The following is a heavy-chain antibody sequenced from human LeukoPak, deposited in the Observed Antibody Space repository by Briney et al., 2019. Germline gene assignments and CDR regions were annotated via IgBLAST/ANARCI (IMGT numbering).Heavy chain of an antibody. J-gene: IGHJ4*02. Sequence: GGSLRLSCAASGITFSSYSMNWVRQAPGKGLEWVSYISSSSSTIYYADSVKGRFTISRDNAKNSLYLQMNSLRAEDTAVYYCARDVAYWGQGTLVTVSS. CDR3: ARDVAY. D-gene: IGHD5-12*01. CDR1: GITFSSYS. V-gene: IGHV3-48*01. CDR2: ISSSSSTI.